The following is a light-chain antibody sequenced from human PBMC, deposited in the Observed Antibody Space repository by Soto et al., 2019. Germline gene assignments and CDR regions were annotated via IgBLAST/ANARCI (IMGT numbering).Light chain of an antibody. CDR3: ATWDDSLNGFYV. Sequence: SVLTQPPSASGTPGQGVTISCSGSTSNLGSNYVYWYQQLPGTAPKLLIYRNNQRHSGVPDRFSGSKSGTSASLAISGLLSDDEADYFCATWDDSLNGFYVFGTGTQLTVL. CDR2: RNN. V-gene: IGLV1-47*01. CDR1: TSNLGSNY. J-gene: IGLJ1*01.